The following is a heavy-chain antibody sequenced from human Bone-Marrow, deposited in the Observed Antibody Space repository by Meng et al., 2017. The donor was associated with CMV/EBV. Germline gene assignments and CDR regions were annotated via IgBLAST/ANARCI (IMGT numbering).Heavy chain of an antibody. CDR2: INWNGGST. V-gene: IGHV3-20*04. CDR3: ARYSSSTAFAI. J-gene: IGHJ3*02. D-gene: IGHD6-13*01. Sequence: GESLKISCAASGFTFDDYGMSWVRQAPGKGLEWVSGINWNGGSTGYADSVKGRFTISRDNAKNSLYLQMNSLRAEDTALYYCARYSSSTAFAIWGQGKKDTGSS. CDR1: GFTFDDYG.